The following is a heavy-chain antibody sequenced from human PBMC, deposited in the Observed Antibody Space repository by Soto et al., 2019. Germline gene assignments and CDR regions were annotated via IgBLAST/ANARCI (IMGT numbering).Heavy chain of an antibody. V-gene: IGHV4-59*08. CDR1: GGSISSYY. CDR3: ARHNDFWSGYFVGAGGWFDP. CDR2: IYYSGST. J-gene: IGHJ5*02. Sequence: QVQLQESGPGLVKPSETLSLTCTASGGSISSYYWSWIRQPPGKGLEWIGYIYYSGSTNYNPSLEGRVTISVDTSKNQFSLRVSSVTAADTAVYYCARHNDFWSGYFVGAGGWFDPWGQGTLVTVSS. D-gene: IGHD3-3*01.